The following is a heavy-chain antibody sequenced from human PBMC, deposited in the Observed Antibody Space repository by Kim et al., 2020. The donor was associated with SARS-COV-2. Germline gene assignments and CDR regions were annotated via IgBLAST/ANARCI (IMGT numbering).Heavy chain of an antibody. Sequence: GGSLRLSCAASGFTFSSYAMHWVRQAPGKGLEWVAVISYDGSNKYYADSVKGRFTISRDNSKNTLYLQMNSLRAEDTAVYYCASGSGYYGSGSYEWFDPWGQGTLVTVSS. CDR2: ISYDGSNK. CDR3: ASGSGYYGSGSYEWFDP. CDR1: GFTFSSYA. D-gene: IGHD3-10*01. J-gene: IGHJ5*02. V-gene: IGHV3-30*04.